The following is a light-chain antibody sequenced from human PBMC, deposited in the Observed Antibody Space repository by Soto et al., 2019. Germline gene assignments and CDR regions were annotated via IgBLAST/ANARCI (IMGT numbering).Light chain of an antibody. Sequence: QPVLTQPASVSGSPGQSITISCTGTSSDIGGSDYVSWYQHHPDKAPKLIISDVSNRPSGVSYRFSGSKSGNTASLTISGLQAEDEAIYYCSPHTNTNSYVFGTGTKVTVL. CDR1: SSDIGGSDY. V-gene: IGLV2-14*03. J-gene: IGLJ1*01. CDR2: DVS. CDR3: SPHTNTNSYV.